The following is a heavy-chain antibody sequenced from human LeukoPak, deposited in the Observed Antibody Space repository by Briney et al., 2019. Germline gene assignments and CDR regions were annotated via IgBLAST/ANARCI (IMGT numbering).Heavy chain of an antibody. J-gene: IGHJ4*02. CDR3: ARGRFDSSGYRYFDS. D-gene: IGHD3-22*01. V-gene: IGHV4-31*03. CDR1: GGSISSGLYY. CDR2: IYCSGST. Sequence: PSETLSLTCTVSGGSISSGLYYWTWIRQHPGKGLEYIGYIYCSGSTYYNPSLESRLTMSLGTSKKQFSLKLNSVTAADTAVYYCARGRFDSSGYRYFDSWGQGTLVTVSS.